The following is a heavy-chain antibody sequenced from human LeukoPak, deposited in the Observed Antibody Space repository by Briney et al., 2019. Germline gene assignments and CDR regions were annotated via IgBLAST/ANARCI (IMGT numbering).Heavy chain of an antibody. V-gene: IGHV7-4-1*02. CDR2: INTDTGNP. CDR1: GYTLIRYA. CDR3: ARGQLYCTNGVCYRYHFDY. Sequence: ASVTVSCKASGYTLIRYAMNWVRQAPGQGREWMGWINTDTGNPTYAQGFAGRFVFSLDTSVSTAYLQISSLKAEDTAVYYCARGQLYCTNGVCYRYHFDYWGQGTLVTVSS. D-gene: IGHD2-8*01. J-gene: IGHJ4*02.